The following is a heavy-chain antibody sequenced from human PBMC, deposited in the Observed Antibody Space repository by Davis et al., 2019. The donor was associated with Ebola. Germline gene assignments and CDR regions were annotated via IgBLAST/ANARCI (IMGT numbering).Heavy chain of an antibody. J-gene: IGHJ6*02. CDR2: IYNGGST. CDR1: GFNFRSYG. Sequence: GGSLRLSCAASGFNFRSYGMHWVRQAPGKGLEWVSVIYNGGSTYYADSVKGRFTISRDNSKNTLYLQMNSLRAEDAAVYFCARQLPYYSYGMDVWGQGTTVIVSS. V-gene: IGHV3-53*01. CDR3: ARQLPYYSYGMDV. D-gene: IGHD2-2*01.